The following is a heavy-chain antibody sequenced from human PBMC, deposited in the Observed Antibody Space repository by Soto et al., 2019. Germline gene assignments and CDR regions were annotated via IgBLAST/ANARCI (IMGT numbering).Heavy chain of an antibody. V-gene: IGHV1-46*01. CDR2: INPASGST. J-gene: IGHJ4*02. CDR3: ARHLAAGDH. D-gene: IGHD6-13*01. CDR1: GYTFSHYY. Sequence: QVQLVQSGAEVRKPGASVKVSCRTSGYTFSHYYVHWVRQAPGQGLEWLGIINPASGSTNYAHEFQGRDTLTMDTSTTTVYMELSGLRAEDTAIFYCARHLAAGDHWGQGTLVTVSS.